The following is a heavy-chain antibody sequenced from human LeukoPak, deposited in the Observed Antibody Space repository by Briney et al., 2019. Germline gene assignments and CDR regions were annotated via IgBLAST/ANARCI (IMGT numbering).Heavy chain of an antibody. V-gene: IGHV3-7*05. J-gene: IGHJ4*02. Sequence: GGSLRPSCAASGFTFSSNWMSWVRQAPGRGLEWLANIKEDGSETYYVDSVRGRFTISRDNAKNTLYLEMNSLRAEDTAVYYCARDLFRINDYWGQGTLVTVSS. CDR2: IKEDGSET. CDR3: ARDLFRINDY. CDR1: GFTFSSNW. D-gene: IGHD2-21*01.